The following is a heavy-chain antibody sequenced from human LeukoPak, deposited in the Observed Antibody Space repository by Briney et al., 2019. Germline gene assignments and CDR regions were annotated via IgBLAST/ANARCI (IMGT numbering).Heavy chain of an antibody. D-gene: IGHD5-18*01. J-gene: IGHJ4*02. CDR1: GFTFSSYE. V-gene: IGHV3-48*03. CDR3: AREGQLWRHFDY. Sequence: PGGSLRLSCAASGFTFSSYEMNWVRQAPGKGLEWVSYISSSGSTIYYADSVEGRFTISRDNAKNSLYLQMNSLRAEDTAVYYCAREGQLWRHFDYWGQGTLVTVSS. CDR2: ISSSGSTI.